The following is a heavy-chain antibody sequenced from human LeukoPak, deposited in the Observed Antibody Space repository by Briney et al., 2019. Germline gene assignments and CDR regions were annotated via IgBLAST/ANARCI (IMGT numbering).Heavy chain of an antibody. J-gene: IGHJ4*02. Sequence: GGSLRLSCKASGFTFSSYWMHWVRQIPGKGLAWVSRINGDGSDTNSADSVKGRVTISRDNAKNTLYLQMNSLRAEDTAVYYCVRGLGSGYSYAYGVYWGQGTLVTVSS. D-gene: IGHD5-18*01. CDR3: VRGLGSGYSYAYGVY. V-gene: IGHV3-74*01. CDR1: GFTFSSYW. CDR2: INGDGSDT.